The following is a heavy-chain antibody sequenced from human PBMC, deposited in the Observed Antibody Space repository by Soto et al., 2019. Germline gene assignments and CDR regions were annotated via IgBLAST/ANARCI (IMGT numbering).Heavy chain of an antibody. J-gene: IGHJ6*04. V-gene: IGHV3-23*01. CDR1: GFTFSSYA. CDR3: AKASYYYGSGSYYNVWLPKSV. D-gene: IGHD3-10*01. CDR2: ISGSGGST. Sequence: GGSLRLSCAASGFTFSSYAMSWVRQAPGKGLEWVSAISGSGGSTYYADSVKGRFTNSRDNSKNTLYLQMNSLRAEDTAVYYCAKASYYYGSGSYYNVWLPKSVWGKGTTVTVSS.